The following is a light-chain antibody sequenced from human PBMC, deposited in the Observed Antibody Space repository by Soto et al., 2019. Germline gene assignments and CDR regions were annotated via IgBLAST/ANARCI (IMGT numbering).Light chain of an antibody. CDR1: QSVSSGY. Sequence: EIVLTQSPGTLSLSPGERATLSCRTSQSVSSGYLAWYQQKPGQAPRLLIYGASNRATGIPDRFTGSGSGTDFTLTIGRLEPEDFAVYYCQQYDSSLRTFGQGTKVEIK. CDR3: QQYDSSLRT. CDR2: GAS. V-gene: IGKV3-20*01. J-gene: IGKJ1*01.